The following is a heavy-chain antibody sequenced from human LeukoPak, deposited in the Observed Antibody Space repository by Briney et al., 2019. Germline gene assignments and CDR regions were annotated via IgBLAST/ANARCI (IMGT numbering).Heavy chain of an antibody. CDR2: ISSSGSTI. Sequence: GGSLRLSCAASGFTFSDYYMSWIRQAPGKGLEWVSYISSSGSTIYHADSVKGRFTISRDNAKNSLYLQMNSLRAEDTAVYYCAKEASIVVVPAAFDPWGQGTLVTVSS. J-gene: IGHJ5*02. D-gene: IGHD2-2*01. CDR1: GFTFSDYY. CDR3: AKEASIVVVPAAFDP. V-gene: IGHV3-11*01.